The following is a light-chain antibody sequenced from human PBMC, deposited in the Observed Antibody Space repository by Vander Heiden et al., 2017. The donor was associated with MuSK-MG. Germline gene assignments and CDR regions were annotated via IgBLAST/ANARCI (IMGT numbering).Light chain of an antibody. CDR1: QSVSSN. V-gene: IGKV3-15*01. J-gene: IGKJ1*01. Sequence: EIVMTQSPATLSVSPGERATLSCRASQSVSSNLAWYQQKPGQAPRLLIYVASGAEFILTISSMQSEDFAVYYCQQYNNRPASTFGQGTKVEIK. CDR3: QQYNNRPAST. CDR2: VAS.